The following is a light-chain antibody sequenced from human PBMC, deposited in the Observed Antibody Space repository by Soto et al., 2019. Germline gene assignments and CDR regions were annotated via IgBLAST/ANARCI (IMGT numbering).Light chain of an antibody. CDR1: QSVSSSY. J-gene: IGKJ5*01. CDR3: QQDGSSPGIT. Sequence: EIVLTQSPGTLSLSPGERATLSCRASQSVSSSYLAWYQQKPGQAPRLLIYGASGRATGIPDRLSGSGSGTDFSLTISRLEPEDVAVYYCQQDGSSPGITFGQGTRVEIK. V-gene: IGKV3-20*01. CDR2: GAS.